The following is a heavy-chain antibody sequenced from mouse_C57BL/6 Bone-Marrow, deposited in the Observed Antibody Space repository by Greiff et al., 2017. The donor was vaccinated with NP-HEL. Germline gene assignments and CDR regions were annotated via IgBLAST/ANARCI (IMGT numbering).Heavy chain of an antibody. J-gene: IGHJ4*01. D-gene: IGHD2-12*01. Sequence: VQLQQSGAELVRPGASVKLSCTASGFNIKDDYMHWVKQRPEQGLEWIGWMDPENGDTEYASKFQGKATITADTSSNTAYLQLSSLTSEDTAVYYCTTFYDGYAMDYWGQGTSVTVSS. CDR3: TTFYDGYAMDY. V-gene: IGHV14-4*01. CDR2: MDPENGDT. CDR1: GFNIKDDY.